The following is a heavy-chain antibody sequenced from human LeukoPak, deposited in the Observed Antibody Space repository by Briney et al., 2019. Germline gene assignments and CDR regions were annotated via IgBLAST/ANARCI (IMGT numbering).Heavy chain of an antibody. CDR2: IWYDGSNK. CDR1: GFTFSSYG. V-gene: IGHV3-33*06. CDR3: AKDVGANWKEGLDY. J-gene: IGHJ4*02. D-gene: IGHD1-1*01. Sequence: PGGSLRLSCAAFGFTFSSYGIHWVRQAPGKGLEWVAVIWYDGSNKYYTDSVKGRFTISRDNSKNTLYLQMNSLRAEDTAVYYCAKDVGANWKEGLDYWGQGTLVTVSS.